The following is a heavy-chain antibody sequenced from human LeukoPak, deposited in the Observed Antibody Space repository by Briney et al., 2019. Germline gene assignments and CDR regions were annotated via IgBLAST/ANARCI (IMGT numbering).Heavy chain of an antibody. CDR1: GGSISSSGYY. V-gene: IGHV4-31*03. CDR3: ARDHAGVSSGTFDY. D-gene: IGHD3-22*01. CDR2: IYYSGST. J-gene: IGHJ4*02. Sequence: PSQTLSLTCTVSGGSISSSGYYWSWIRQHPGKGLEWIGYIYYSGSTYYNPSLKSRVTISVDTSKNQFSLKLSSVTAADTAVYYCARDHAGVSSGTFDYWGQGTLVTVSS.